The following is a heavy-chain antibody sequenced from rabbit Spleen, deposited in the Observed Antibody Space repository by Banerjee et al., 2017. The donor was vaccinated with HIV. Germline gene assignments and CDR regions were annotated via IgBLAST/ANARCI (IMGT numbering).Heavy chain of an antibody. CDR3: ASGYGGVGRAYKL. CDR2: IDAGGSGFT. V-gene: IGHV1S40*01. J-gene: IGHJ4*01. D-gene: IGHD4-2*01. CDR1: GVSFSGSSF. Sequence: TLTCIASGVSFSGSSFMCWVRQAPGKGLEWIACIDAGGSGFTYYASWAKGRFTISKTSSTTVTLQMTSLTAADTATYFCASGYGGVGRAYKLWGPGTLVTVS.